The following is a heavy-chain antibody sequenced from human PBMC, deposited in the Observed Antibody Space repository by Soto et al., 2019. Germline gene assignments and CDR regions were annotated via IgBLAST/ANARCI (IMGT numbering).Heavy chain of an antibody. Sequence: SGPTLVNPTQTLTLTCTFSGFSLSTSGVGVGWIRQPPGKALEWLALIYWDDDKRYSPSLKSRLTITKDTSKNQVVLTMTNMDPVDTATYYCARHLSLEVVQYYDFWSGYYTNFDYWGQGTLVTVSS. CDR1: GFSLSTSGVG. D-gene: IGHD3-3*01. J-gene: IGHJ4*02. V-gene: IGHV2-5*02. CDR2: IYWDDDK. CDR3: ARHLSLEVVQYYDFWSGYYTNFDY.